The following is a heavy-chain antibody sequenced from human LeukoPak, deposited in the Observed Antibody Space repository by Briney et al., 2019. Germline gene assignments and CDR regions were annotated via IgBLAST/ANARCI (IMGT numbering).Heavy chain of an antibody. CDR2: IYYSGST. V-gene: IGHV4-59*01. J-gene: IGHJ4*02. CDR1: GGSISSYY. CDR3: ARDVDSSSWYGTPSFDY. D-gene: IGHD6-13*01. Sequence: SETLSLTCTVSGGSISSYYWSWIRQPPGKGLEWIGYIYYSGSTNYNPSLKSRVTISVDTSENQFSLKLSSVTAADTAVYYCARDVDSSSWYGTPSFDYWGQGTLVTVSS.